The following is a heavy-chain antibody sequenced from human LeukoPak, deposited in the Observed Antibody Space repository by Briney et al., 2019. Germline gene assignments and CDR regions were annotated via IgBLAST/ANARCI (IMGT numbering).Heavy chain of an antibody. V-gene: IGHV3-74*01. D-gene: IGHD1-26*01. CDR1: GFTFSSYW. CDR2: INSDGRST. J-gene: IGHJ4*02. Sequence: GGSLRLSCAASGFTFSSYWMHWVRQASGKGLVWVSRINSDGRSTSYADSVKGRFTISRDNAKNTLYLQMNSLTAEDTAVYYCAKPLGWELLGFAYWGQGTLVTVSS. CDR3: AKPLGWELLGFAY.